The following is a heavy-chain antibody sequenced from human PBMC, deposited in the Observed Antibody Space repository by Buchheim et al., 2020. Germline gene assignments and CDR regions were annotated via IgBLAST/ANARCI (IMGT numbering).Heavy chain of an antibody. Sequence: EVQLVESGGGLVQPGGSLRLSCAASGFTFSSYEMNWVRQAPGKGLEWASYISSSGGTIYYADSVKGRFTISRDNAKNSLYLQMNSLRAEDTAVYYCARELYCSSTSCYLFDYYYYGMDVWGQGTT. CDR1: GFTFSSYE. CDR2: ISSSGGTI. CDR3: ARELYCSSTSCYLFDYYYYGMDV. V-gene: IGHV3-48*03. D-gene: IGHD2-2*01. J-gene: IGHJ6*02.